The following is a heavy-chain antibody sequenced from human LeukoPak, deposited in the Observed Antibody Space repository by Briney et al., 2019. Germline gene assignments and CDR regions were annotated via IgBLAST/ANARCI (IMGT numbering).Heavy chain of an antibody. CDR3: ARDYCSTISCYTESWFDP. D-gene: IGHD2-2*02. V-gene: IGHV1-2*02. Sequence: ASVKVSCKASGYTFTGYYIHWVRQAPGQGLEWMGWINPSSGGTNYAQKLQGRVTMTRDTSLSTAYMELSWLRSDDTAVYYCARDYCSTISCYTESWFDPWGQGTLVTVSS. CDR2: INPSSGGT. CDR1: GYTFTGYY. J-gene: IGHJ5*02.